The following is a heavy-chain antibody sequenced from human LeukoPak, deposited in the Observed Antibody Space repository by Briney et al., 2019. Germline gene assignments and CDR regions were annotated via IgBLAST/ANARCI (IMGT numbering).Heavy chain of an antibody. V-gene: IGHV3-74*01. D-gene: IGHD3-16*01. CDR2: IDTDGSST. J-gene: IGHJ4*02. Sequence: GGSLRLSCAASGFTFSSYWMHWVRQAPGKGLVWVSSIDTDGSSTSYADSVKGRVTISKDNARNTMYLQMNSLRAEDTAVYYCARDGGGYWGQGTLVTVSS. CDR3: ARDGGGY. CDR1: GFTFSSYW.